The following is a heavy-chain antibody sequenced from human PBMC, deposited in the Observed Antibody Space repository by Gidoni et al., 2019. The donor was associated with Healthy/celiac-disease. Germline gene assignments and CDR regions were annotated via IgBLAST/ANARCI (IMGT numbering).Heavy chain of an antibody. Sequence: QVQLVQSGAEVKKPGASVKVSCKASGYTFTGYYLPWVRQAPGQGLEWMGWINPNSGGTNYAQKFQGWVTMTRDTSISTAYMELSRLRSDDTAVYYCARAAMVRGVIPPPHYYYGMDVWGQGTTVTVSS. CDR3: ARAAMVRGVIPPPHYYYGMDV. CDR1: GYTFTGYY. V-gene: IGHV1-2*04. J-gene: IGHJ6*02. D-gene: IGHD3-10*01. CDR2: INPNSGGT.